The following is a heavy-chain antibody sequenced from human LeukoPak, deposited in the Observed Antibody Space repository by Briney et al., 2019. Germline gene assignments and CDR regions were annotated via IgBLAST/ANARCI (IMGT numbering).Heavy chain of an antibody. J-gene: IGHJ6*04. CDR2: INTSGNT. Sequence: SETLSLTCTVSGDSISNYYWAWIRQSAGKGLQWIGRINTSGNTNYNPYLKSRVTMSLDTSKNQFSLNLSSVTAADTAVYYCARERLGFRVDVWGKGTTVTVSS. CDR3: ARERLGFRVDV. CDR1: GDSISNYY. D-gene: IGHD3-10*01. V-gene: IGHV4-4*07.